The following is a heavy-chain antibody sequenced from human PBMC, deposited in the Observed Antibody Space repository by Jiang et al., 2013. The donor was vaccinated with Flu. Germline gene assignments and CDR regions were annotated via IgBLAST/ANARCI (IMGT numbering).Heavy chain of an antibody. Sequence: GIIPIFGTANYAQKFQGRVTITRDTSASTAYMELSSLRSEDTAVYYCARVKGGSYEGAYYFDYWGQGTLVTVSS. D-gene: IGHD1-26*01. J-gene: IGHJ4*02. CDR2: IIPIFGTA. V-gene: IGHV1-69*05. CDR3: ARVKGGSYEGAYYFDY.